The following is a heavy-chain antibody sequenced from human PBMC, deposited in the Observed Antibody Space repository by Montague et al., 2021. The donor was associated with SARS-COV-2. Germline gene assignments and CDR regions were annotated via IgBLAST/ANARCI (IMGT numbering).Heavy chain of an antibody. CDR2: VNHSEST. D-gene: IGHD3-22*01. J-gene: IGHJ6*03. V-gene: IGHV4-34*01. CDR3: AGGRGLYYESSGGLYYMDV. CDR1: GGSFSGSY. Sequence: SETLSLTCAASGGSFSGSYWSWVRQSPGKGVEWIGDVNHSESTNYNPSLKGRVTISVDRSKNQFSLRLRSVTAADTAVYYCAGGRGLYYESSGGLYYMDVWGEGTTVTVSS.